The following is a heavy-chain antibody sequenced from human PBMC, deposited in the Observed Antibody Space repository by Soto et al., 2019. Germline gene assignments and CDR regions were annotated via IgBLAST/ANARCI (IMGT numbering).Heavy chain of an antibody. Sequence: QVQLVQSGAEVKKSGASVKVSCKPSGYSFSDYFIQWVRQAPGQGLEWVAWINPKTAATNYAKKFQGRVSVTWDTSSTTAYMELTSLRPDDTAVYYCARITWGLNYYNGMDVWGQGPTVIVSS. CDR2: INPKTAAT. CDR1: GYSFSDYF. D-gene: IGHD1-26*01. V-gene: IGHV1-2*02. CDR3: ARITWGLNYYNGMDV. J-gene: IGHJ6*02.